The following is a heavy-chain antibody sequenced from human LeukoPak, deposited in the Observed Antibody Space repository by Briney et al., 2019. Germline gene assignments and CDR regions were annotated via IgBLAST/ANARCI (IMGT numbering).Heavy chain of an antibody. Sequence: SVKVSCKASGGTFSSYAISWVRQAPGQGLEWMGRIIPIFCIANYAQKIQGRGTITADKSTSTEYMELSSLRSKDTAVYHCARIGMCSGGSSYVDYWGEGNLVTVSS. D-gene: IGHD2-15*01. V-gene: IGHV1-69*04. J-gene: IGHJ4*02. CDR3: ARIGMCSGGSSYVDY. CDR2: IIPIFCIA. CDR1: GGTFSSYA.